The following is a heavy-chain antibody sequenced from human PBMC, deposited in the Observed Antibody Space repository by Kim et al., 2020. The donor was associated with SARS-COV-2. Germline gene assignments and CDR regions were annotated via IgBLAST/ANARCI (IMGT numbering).Heavy chain of an antibody. CDR3: AREGDMIVAAMATDY. D-gene: IGHD3-22*01. CDR1: GYTFTSYA. V-gene: IGHV1-3*01. Sequence: ASVKVSCKASGYTFTSYAMHWVRQAPGQRLEWMGWINAGNGNTKYSQKFQGRVTITRDTSASTAYMELSSLRSEDTAVYYCAREGDMIVAAMATDYWGQGTLVTVSS. CDR2: INAGNGNT. J-gene: IGHJ4*02.